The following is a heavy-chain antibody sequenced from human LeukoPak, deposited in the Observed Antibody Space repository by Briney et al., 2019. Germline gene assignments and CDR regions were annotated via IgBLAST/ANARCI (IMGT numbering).Heavy chain of an antibody. Sequence: SETLSLTCAVYGGSFSGYYWSWIRQPPGKGLEWIGEINHSGSTNYNPSLKIRVTISVDTSKNQFSLKLSSVTAADTAVYYCARGEVAARPRYFDYWGQGTLVTVSS. CDR3: ARGEVAARPRYFDY. J-gene: IGHJ4*02. CDR1: GGSFSGYY. V-gene: IGHV4-34*01. CDR2: INHSGST. D-gene: IGHD6-6*01.